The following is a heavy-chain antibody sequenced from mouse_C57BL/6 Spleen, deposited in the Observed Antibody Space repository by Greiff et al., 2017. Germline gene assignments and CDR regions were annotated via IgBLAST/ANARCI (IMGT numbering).Heavy chain of an antibody. V-gene: IGHV1-55*01. J-gene: IGHJ2*01. Sequence: QVQLKQPGAELVKPGASVKMSCKASGYTFTSYWITWVKQRPGQGLEWIGDIYPGSGSTNYNEKFKSKATLTVDTSSSTAYMQLSSLTSEDSAVYYCAREGIYYYGSSYCYFDYWGQGTTLTVSS. CDR3: AREGIYYYGSSYCYFDY. D-gene: IGHD1-1*01. CDR2: IYPGSGST. CDR1: GYTFTSYW.